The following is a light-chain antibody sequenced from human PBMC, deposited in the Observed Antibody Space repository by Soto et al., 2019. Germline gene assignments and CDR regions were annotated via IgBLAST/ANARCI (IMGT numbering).Light chain of an antibody. J-gene: IGKJ3*01. CDR3: QHYSSSPPEFT. Sequence: IVLTQSPGTLSLSPGERATLSCRASQSVSSSYLAWYQQRPGQAPRLLIFGASYRATGIPGRFSGSGSGTDFTLTISRLEPEDFAVYYCQHYSSSPPEFTFGPGTKVDSK. V-gene: IGKV3-20*01. CDR1: QSVSSSY. CDR2: GAS.